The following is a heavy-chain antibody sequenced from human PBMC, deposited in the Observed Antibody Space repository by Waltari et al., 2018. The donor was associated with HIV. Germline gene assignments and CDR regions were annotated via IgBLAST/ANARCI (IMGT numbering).Heavy chain of an antibody. V-gene: IGHV5-51*03. D-gene: IGHD4-4*01. Sequence: EVQLVQSGAEVKKPGESLKISCKGSGYSFTSYWIGWGRQMPGKGLDWMGIISPADSDPRYSPAFQGQVTISADKSISTAYLQWSSLKASDTAMYYCARYSNYDGDYYYYYGMDVWGQGTTVTVSS. CDR2: ISPADSDP. CDR1: GYSFTSYW. J-gene: IGHJ6*02. CDR3: ARYSNYDGDYYYYYGMDV.